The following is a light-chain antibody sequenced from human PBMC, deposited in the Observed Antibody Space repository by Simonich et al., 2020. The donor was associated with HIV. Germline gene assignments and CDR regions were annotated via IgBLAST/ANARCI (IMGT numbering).Light chain of an antibody. Sequence: DIVMTQSPDSLSVSLGERATLNCKSRQSVLYNSNNKNYLAGYQQKPVQPPKLLIYWASTRESGVPDRFSGSGSGTDVTLTISSLQAEDVAIYYCQQYYTTPPTFGGGTKVEIK. CDR1: QSVLYNSNNKNY. V-gene: IGKV4-1*01. J-gene: IGKJ4*01. CDR2: WAS. CDR3: QQYYTTPPT.